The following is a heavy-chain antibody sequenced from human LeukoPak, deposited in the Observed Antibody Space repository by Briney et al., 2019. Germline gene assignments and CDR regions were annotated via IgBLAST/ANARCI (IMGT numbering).Heavy chain of an antibody. D-gene: IGHD6-13*01. CDR1: GGSVSSYY. CDR3: ARTYSSSWFNWFDP. Sequence: SETLSLTCTVSGGSVSSYYWSWIRQPPGKGLEWIGYIYYSGSTNYNPSLKSRVTISVDTSKNQFSLKLSSVTAADTAVYYCARTYSSSWFNWFDPWGQGTLVTVSS. J-gene: IGHJ5*02. CDR2: IYYSGST. V-gene: IGHV4-59*02.